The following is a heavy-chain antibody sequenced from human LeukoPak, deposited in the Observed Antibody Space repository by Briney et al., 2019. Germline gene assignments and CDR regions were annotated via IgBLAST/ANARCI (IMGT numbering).Heavy chain of an antibody. CDR3: ARGRGDDSSGYYYIDYMDV. CDR2: ISAYNGNT. J-gene: IGHJ6*03. D-gene: IGHD3-22*01. Sequence: ASVKVSCKASGYTFTSYGISWVRQAPGQGLEWMGWISAYNGNTNYAQKLQGRVTMTTDTSTSTAYMELRSLRSDDTAVYYCARGRGDDSSGYYYIDYMDVWGKGTTVTVSS. V-gene: IGHV1-18*01. CDR1: GYTFTSYG.